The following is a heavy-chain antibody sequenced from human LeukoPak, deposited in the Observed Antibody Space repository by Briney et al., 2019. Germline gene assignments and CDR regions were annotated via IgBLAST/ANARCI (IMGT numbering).Heavy chain of an antibody. J-gene: IGHJ3*02. CDR2: ISYDGSNK. CDR1: GFTFNNYA. CDR3: ARSRAAAFDI. V-gene: IGHV3-30*04. Sequence: GRSLRLSCAASGFTFNNYAMNWVRQAPGKGLEWVAVISYDGSNKYYADSVKGRFTISRDNSKNTVYVQMTSLRAEDTAVYYCARSRAAAFDIWGQGTMVTVSS. D-gene: IGHD2-15*01.